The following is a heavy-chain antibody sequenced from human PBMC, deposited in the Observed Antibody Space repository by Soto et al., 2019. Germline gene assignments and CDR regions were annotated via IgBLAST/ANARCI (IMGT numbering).Heavy chain of an antibody. CDR2: IIPIFGTA. V-gene: IGHV1-69*13. Sequence: GXSVKVSCKASGGTFSSYAISWVRQAPVRGLEWMGGIIPIFGTANYAQKFQGRVTITADESTSTAYMELSSLRSEDTAVYYCARDQYSGSYLYYYGMDVWGQGTTVTVSS. CDR3: ARDQYSGSYLYYYGMDV. D-gene: IGHD1-26*01. J-gene: IGHJ6*02. CDR1: GGTFSSYA.